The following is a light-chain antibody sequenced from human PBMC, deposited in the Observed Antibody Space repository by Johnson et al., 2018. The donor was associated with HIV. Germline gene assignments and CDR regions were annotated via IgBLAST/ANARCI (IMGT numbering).Light chain of an antibody. Sequence: QAVLTRPPSVSAAPGQKVTISCSGSSSNIGNNYVSWYQKFPGTAPKLLIYEDTKRPSGIPDRFSGSKSGTSATLGITGLQTGDEADYYCGTWDSSLSAGGGVGTGTKVTVL. V-gene: IGLV1-51*02. CDR2: EDT. CDR3: GTWDSSLSAGGG. J-gene: IGLJ1*01. CDR1: SSNIGNNY.